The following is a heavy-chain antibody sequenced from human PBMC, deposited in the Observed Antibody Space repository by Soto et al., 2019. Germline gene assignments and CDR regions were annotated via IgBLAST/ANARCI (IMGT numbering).Heavy chain of an antibody. CDR2: ISNTGTTI. D-gene: IGHD2-2*01. CDR1: GLTFNDYY. CDR3: ARDLCSSSNCYPRCYFDL. Sequence: SLRLSCTTSGLTFNDYYMNWFRQAPGQGLEWTSYISNTGTTIYYADSAKGLFTISRDTSKNSLFLQMTRLRGEYSALYYCARDLCSSSNCYPRCYFDLCGSGHMVTVCS. V-gene: IGHV3-11*01. J-gene: IGHJ2*01.